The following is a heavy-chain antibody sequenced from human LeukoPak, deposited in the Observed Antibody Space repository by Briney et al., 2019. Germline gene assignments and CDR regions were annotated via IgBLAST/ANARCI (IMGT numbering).Heavy chain of an antibody. CDR2: FDPEDGET. J-gene: IGHJ3*02. D-gene: IGHD1-26*01. CDR3: ATSERSSIVGAIDAFDI. CDR1: GYPLTELS. Sequence: ASVKVSCKVSGYPLTELSMHWVRQAPGKGLEWMGGFDPEDGETIYAQKFQGRVTMNEDTSTDTAYMELSSLRSEDTAVYYCATSERSSIVGAIDAFDIWGQGTMVSVSS. V-gene: IGHV1-24*01.